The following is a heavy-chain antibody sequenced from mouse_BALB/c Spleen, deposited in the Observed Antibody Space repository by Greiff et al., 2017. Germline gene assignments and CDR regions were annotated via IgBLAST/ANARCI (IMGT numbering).Heavy chain of an antibody. J-gene: IGHJ3*01. CDR1: GFTFSSYT. V-gene: IGHV5-12-2*01. D-gene: IGHD1-1*01. Sequence: EVHLVESGGGLVQPGGSLKLSCAASGFTFSSYTMSWVRQTPEKRLEWVAYIINGGGSTYYPDTVKGRFTISRDNAKNTLYLQMSSLKSEDTAMYYCARSYDYGSSYTWFAYWGQGTLVTVSA. CDR2: IINGGGST. CDR3: ARSYDYGSSYTWFAY.